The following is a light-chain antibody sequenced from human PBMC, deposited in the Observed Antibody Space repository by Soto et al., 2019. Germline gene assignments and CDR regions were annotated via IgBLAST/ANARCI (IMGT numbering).Light chain of an antibody. CDR2: EGS. J-gene: IGLJ3*02. Sequence: QSALTQPASVSGSRGHSITISCTGTSSDVGSYNFVSWYQQHPGKAPKLMIYEGSKRPSGVSNRFSGSKSGNTASLTISGLQAEDEADYYCCSYAGDSAWVFGGGTKLTVL. V-gene: IGLV2-23*01. CDR3: CSYAGDSAWV. CDR1: SSDVGSYNF.